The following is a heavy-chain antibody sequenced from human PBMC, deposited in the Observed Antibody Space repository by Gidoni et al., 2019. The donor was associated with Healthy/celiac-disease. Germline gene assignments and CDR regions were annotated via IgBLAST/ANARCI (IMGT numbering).Heavy chain of an antibody. CDR1: GGSFSGYY. D-gene: IGHD3-22*01. CDR3: ARIYDPILNWFDP. CDR2: INHSGST. J-gene: IGHJ5*02. V-gene: IGHV4-34*01. Sequence: QVQLQQWGAGLLKPSETLSLTCAVYGGSFSGYYWSWIRQPPGKGLEWIGEINHSGSTNYNPSLKSRVTISVDTSKNQFSLKLSSVTAADTAVYYCARIYDPILNWFDPWGQGTLVTVSS.